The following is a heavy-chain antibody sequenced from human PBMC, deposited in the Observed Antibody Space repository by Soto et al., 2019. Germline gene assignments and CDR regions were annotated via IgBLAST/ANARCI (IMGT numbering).Heavy chain of an antibody. J-gene: IGHJ6*02. CDR1: GYTFTSYG. D-gene: IGHD2-8*02. CDR2: ISAYNGNT. Sequence: QVQLVQSGAEVKKPGASVKVSCKASGYTFTSYGISWVRQALGQGLEWMGWISAYNGNTNYAQKLQGRVTMTTDTSTSTAYMELRSLRSDDTAVYYCASTGGAKYYYYYGMDVWGQGTTVTVSS. CDR3: ASTGGAKYYYYYGMDV. V-gene: IGHV1-18*01.